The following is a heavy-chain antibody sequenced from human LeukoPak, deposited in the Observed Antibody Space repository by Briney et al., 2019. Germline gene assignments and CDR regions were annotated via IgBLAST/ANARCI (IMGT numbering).Heavy chain of an antibody. V-gene: IGHV3-7*03. J-gene: IGHJ3*02. Sequence: GGSLRLSCAASGFTFSSFWMSWVRQAPGKGLEWVANIKQDGSEKYYVDSVKGRFTICRDNAKNSLYLQMNSLRAEDTAVYYCARIYCSGGSCYSVFDAFDIWGQGTMVTVSS. CDR1: GFTFSSFW. D-gene: IGHD2-15*01. CDR3: ARIYCSGGSCYSVFDAFDI. CDR2: IKQDGSEK.